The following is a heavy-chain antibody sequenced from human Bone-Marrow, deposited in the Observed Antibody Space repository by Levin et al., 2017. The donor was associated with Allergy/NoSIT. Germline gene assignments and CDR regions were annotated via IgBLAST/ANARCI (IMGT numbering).Heavy chain of an antibody. D-gene: IGHD1-1*01. Sequence: GESLKISCAASGFSFSRSGMNWVRQAPGQGLEWVSYIRPTSEIIHYADSVKGRFTISRDNAKNSLYLQMNSLRVEDTAIYYCARDLTNVRGGMDVWGQGTTGTVSS. CDR1: GFSFSRSG. J-gene: IGHJ6*02. CDR2: IRPTSEII. CDR3: ARDLTNVRGGMDV. V-gene: IGHV3-48*04.